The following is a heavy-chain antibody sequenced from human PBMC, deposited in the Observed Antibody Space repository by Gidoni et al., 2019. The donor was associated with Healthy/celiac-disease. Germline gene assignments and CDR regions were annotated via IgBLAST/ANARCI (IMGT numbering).Heavy chain of an antibody. Sequence: EVQLVESGGGLVQPGGSVRLTCAASGLPVISNYMSWVRQAPGKVLEWVAVIYSCCSTYYADVVKGRFTISRDNSKNTLYLQMNSLRAEDTAVYYCARDPFIYDSSGRRFDYWGQGTLVTVSS. V-gene: IGHV3-66*01. CDR2: IYSCCST. J-gene: IGHJ4*02. CDR3: ARDPFIYDSSGRRFDY. CDR1: GLPVISNY. D-gene: IGHD3-22*01.